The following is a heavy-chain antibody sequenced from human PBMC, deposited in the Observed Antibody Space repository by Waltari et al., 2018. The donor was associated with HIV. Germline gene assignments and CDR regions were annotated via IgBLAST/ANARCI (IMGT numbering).Heavy chain of an antibody. D-gene: IGHD6-19*01. CDR2: INHSGST. V-gene: IGHV4-34*01. CDR1: GGSFSGYY. Sequence: QVQLQQWGAGLLKPSETLSLTCAVYGGSFSGYYWRWIRQPPGKGLEWIGEINHSGSTNHNPALKSRVIKSVETSKNQCSLKLSFVTAADTAVYYCARGSRAGYSSGKGYFQHWGQGTLVTVSS. J-gene: IGHJ1*01. CDR3: ARGSRAGYSSGKGYFQH.